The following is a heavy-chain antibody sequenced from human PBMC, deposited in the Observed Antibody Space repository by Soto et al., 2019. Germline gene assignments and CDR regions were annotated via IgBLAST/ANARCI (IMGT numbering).Heavy chain of an antibody. CDR2: IYCSGST. Sequence: SETLSLTCTVSGGSISSSSYYWGWIRQPPGKGLEWIGSIYCSGSTYYNPSLKSRVTISVDTSKNQFSLKLSCVTAADTAGYYCARHGVRADSSGYDAFDIWGQGTMVTVSS. CDR1: GGSISSSSYY. J-gene: IGHJ3*02. D-gene: IGHD3-22*01. V-gene: IGHV4-39*01. CDR3: ARHGVRADSSGYDAFDI.